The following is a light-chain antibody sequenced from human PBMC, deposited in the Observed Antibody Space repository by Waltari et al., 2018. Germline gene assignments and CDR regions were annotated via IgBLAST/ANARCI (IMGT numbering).Light chain of an antibody. J-gene: IGKJ1*01. Sequence: DIVMTQSPGSLAVSLGERATINCKSSQNVLYSSNNKNYIAWYQQKSGQPPKLLIYWTSTRESGVPDRFSGSGSGTDFALTISSLQAEDVAVYYCQQYYTTPWTFGQGTKLEIK. CDR1: QNVLYSSNNKNY. CDR2: WTS. V-gene: IGKV4-1*01. CDR3: QQYYTTPWT.